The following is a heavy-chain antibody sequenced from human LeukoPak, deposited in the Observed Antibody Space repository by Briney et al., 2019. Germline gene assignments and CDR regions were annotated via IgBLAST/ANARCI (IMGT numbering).Heavy chain of an antibody. Sequence: SEILSLTCAVSGGSISRGGYSWSWIRQPPGKGLEWIGYIYYSGSTYYNPSLKSRVTISVDTSKNQFSLKLSSVTAADTAVYYCARDDSPYYYDSSGRFDYWGQGTLVTVSS. CDR2: IYYSGST. CDR1: GGSISRGGYS. D-gene: IGHD3-22*01. J-gene: IGHJ4*02. CDR3: ARDDSPYYYDSSGRFDY. V-gene: IGHV4-30-4*07.